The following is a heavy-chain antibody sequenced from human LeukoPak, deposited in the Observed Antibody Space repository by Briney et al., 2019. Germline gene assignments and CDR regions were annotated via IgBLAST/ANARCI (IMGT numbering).Heavy chain of an antibody. V-gene: IGHV4-34*01. J-gene: IGHJ5*02. D-gene: IGHD6-25*01. CDR2: INHSGST. CDR3: ARRSPQRPYNWFDP. CDR1: GGSFSGYY. Sequence: PSETLSLTCAVYGGSFSGYYWSWIRQPPGKGLEWIGEINHSGSTNYNPSLKSRVTISVDTSKNQFSLKLSSVTAADTAVYCCARRSPQRPYNWFDPWGQGTLVTVSS.